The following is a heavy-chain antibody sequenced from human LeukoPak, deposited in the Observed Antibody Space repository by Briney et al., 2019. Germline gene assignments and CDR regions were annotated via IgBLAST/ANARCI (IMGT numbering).Heavy chain of an antibody. V-gene: IGHV3-23*01. CDR2: ISGSGGST. D-gene: IGHD3-16*02. Sequence: GGSLRLSCAASGFTFSSYAMSWVRQAPGKGLEWVSAISGSGGSTYYADSVKGRFTISRDNSKNTLYLQMNSLRAEDTAVYYCARYYDYAWGSYPSDYWGQGTLVTVSS. J-gene: IGHJ4*02. CDR1: GFTFSSYA. CDR3: ARYYDYAWGSYPSDY.